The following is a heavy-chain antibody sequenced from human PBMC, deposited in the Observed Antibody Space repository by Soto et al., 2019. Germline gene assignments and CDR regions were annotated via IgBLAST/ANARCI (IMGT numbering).Heavy chain of an antibody. CDR3: ARHLAAGDS. CDR2: VNPTGGST. D-gene: IGHD6-25*01. V-gene: IGHV1-46*03. Sequence: QVQLVQSGAEVKKPGASVGVSCKASGYTFTSYYIHWVRQAPGQGLEWMAIVNPTGGSTNYAQKFQGRITVTFDTSTSTVFMELNSLRYEDTAVYYCARHLAAGDSWGQGTLVTVSS. CDR1: GYTFTSYY. J-gene: IGHJ4*02.